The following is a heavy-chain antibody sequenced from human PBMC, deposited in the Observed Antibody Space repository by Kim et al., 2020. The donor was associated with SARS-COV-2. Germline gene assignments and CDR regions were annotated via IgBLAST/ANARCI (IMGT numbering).Heavy chain of an antibody. CDR1: GGSISPYY. D-gene: IGHD6-19*01. CDR2: IYYSGSA. CDR3: ARVTGVRSGLEY. J-gene: IGHJ4*02. Sequence: SETLSLTCTVSGGSISPYYSAWIRQPPGKGLEWIGYIYYSGSANYNPSLKGRVTISVDTSKNQFSLKLNSVTAADTAVYYCARVTGVRSGLEYWGQGFLV. V-gene: IGHV4-59*01.